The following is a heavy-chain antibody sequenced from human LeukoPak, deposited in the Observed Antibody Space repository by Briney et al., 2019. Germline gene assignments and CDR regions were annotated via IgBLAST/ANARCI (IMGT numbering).Heavy chain of an antibody. CDR1: GFTFSDYY. V-gene: IGHV3-11*01. J-gene: IGHJ6*02. CDR3: ARAPPNYYYYYGMDV. Sequence: PGGSLRLSCAASGFTFSDYYMSWIRQPPGKGLEWVSYISSSGSTIYYADSVKGRFTISRDNAKNSLYLQMNSLRAEDTAVYYCARAPPNYYYYYGMDVWGQGTTVTVSS. CDR2: ISSSGSTI.